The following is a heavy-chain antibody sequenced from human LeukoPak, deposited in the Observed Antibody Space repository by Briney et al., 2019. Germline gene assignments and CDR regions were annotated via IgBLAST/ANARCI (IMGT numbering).Heavy chain of an antibody. CDR1: GFIVSTNY. CDR2: IYSGGST. D-gene: IGHD3-9*01. V-gene: IGHV3-66*01. Sequence: GGSLRLSCAASGFIVSTNYMTWVRQAPGKGLEWVSVIYSGGSTYYADSVKGRFTISRDNSKNTLYLQMNSLRAEDTAVYYCARERYDILTGYSVDYWGQGTLVTVSS. CDR3: ARERYDILTGYSVDY. J-gene: IGHJ4*02.